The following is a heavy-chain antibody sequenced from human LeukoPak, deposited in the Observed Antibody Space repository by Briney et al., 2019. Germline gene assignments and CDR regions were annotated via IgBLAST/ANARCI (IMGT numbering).Heavy chain of an antibody. J-gene: IGHJ5*02. Sequence: GASVKVSCKASGGTFNSYAINWVRQAPGQGLEWMGEIIPIFGTANYAQKFQGRVTITADKSTSTAYMELSSLRSEDTAVYYCATSKLVPHIYNWFDPWGQGTLVTVSS. D-gene: IGHD6-13*01. CDR3: ATSKLVPHIYNWFDP. CDR2: IIPIFGTA. V-gene: IGHV1-69*06. CDR1: GGTFNSYA.